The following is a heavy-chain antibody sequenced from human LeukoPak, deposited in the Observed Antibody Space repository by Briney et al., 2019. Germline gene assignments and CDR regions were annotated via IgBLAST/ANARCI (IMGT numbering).Heavy chain of an antibody. D-gene: IGHD1-26*01. CDR1: GFTFSSYS. V-gene: IGHV3-21*04. CDR3: AREGGSYSFDY. Sequence: PGGSLRLSCAASGFTFSSYSMNWVRQAPGKGLEWVSSISSSSSYIYYADSVKGRFTISRDNSKNTLYLQMNSLRAEDTAVYYCAREGGSYSFDYWGQGTLVTVSS. J-gene: IGHJ4*02. CDR2: ISSSSSYI.